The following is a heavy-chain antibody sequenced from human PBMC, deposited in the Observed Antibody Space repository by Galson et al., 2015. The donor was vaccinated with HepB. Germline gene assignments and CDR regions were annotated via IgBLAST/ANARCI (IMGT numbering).Heavy chain of an antibody. J-gene: IGHJ4*02. CDR2: MNPNSGNT. V-gene: IGHV1-8*01. D-gene: IGHD1-26*01. CDR3: RGSYTRKGFDY. Sequence: SVKVSCKASGYTFTSYDINWVRQATGQGLEWMGWMNPNSGNTGYAQKFQGRVTMTRNTSTSTAYMELSSLRSEDTAVYYCRGSYTRKGFDYWGQGTLVTVSS. CDR1: GYTFTSYD.